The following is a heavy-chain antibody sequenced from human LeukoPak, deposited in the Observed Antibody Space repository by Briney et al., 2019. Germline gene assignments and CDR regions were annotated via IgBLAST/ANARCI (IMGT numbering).Heavy chain of an antibody. Sequence: GRSLRLSCAASGFTFSSYAMHWVRQAPGKGLEWVAVISYDGSNKYYADSVKGRFTISRDNSKNTLYLQMNSLRAEDTAVYYCARDDARYSWTYPLFFDPWGPGTLVTVSS. D-gene: IGHD1-7*01. CDR2: ISYDGSNK. CDR1: GFTFSSYA. CDR3: ARDDARYSWTYPLFFDP. V-gene: IGHV3-30*01. J-gene: IGHJ5*02.